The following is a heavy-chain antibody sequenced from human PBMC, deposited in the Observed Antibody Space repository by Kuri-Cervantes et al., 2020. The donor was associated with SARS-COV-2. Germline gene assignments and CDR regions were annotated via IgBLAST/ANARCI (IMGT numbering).Heavy chain of an antibody. CDR3: SRDQVSAAGTANY. D-gene: IGHD6-13*01. V-gene: IGHV3-11*05. J-gene: IGHJ4*02. CDR1: GFTFSDYY. Sequence: GESLKISCAASGFTFSDYYMSWIRQAPGKGLEWVSYISSSSSYTNYADSVKGRFTISRDNAKRTLFLQMNSLRVDDTAVYYCSRDQVSAAGTANYWGQGALVTVSS. CDR2: ISSSSSYT.